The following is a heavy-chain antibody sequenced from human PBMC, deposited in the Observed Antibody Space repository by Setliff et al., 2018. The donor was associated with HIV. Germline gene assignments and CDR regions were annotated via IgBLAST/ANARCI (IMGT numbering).Heavy chain of an antibody. CDR2: ISRTSSYI. D-gene: IGHD2-15*01. Sequence: KTGGSLRLSCAASGFTFSSYSMNWVRQAPGKGLEWVSFISRTSSYIYYADSLKGRFTISRDNAKNSLYLQMNSLRAEDTAVYYCASSITVAAGRSHYYYAMDVWGQGTTVTAP. J-gene: IGHJ6*02. CDR1: GFTFSSYS. V-gene: IGHV3-21*01. CDR3: ASSITVAAGRSHYYYAMDV.